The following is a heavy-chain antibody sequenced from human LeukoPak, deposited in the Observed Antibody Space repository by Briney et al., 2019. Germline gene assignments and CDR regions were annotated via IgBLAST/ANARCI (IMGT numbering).Heavy chain of an antibody. CDR1: GGSISSGSYY. CDR3: AREWSGGGAFDI. CDR2: IYTSGST. D-gene: IGHD3-16*01. J-gene: IGHJ3*02. Sequence: SETLSLTCTVSGGSISSGSYYWSWIRQPAGKGLEWIGRIYTSGSTNYNPSLKSRVTISVDTSKNQFSLKLSSVTAADTAVYYCAREWSGGGAFDIWGQGTMVTVSS. V-gene: IGHV4-61*02.